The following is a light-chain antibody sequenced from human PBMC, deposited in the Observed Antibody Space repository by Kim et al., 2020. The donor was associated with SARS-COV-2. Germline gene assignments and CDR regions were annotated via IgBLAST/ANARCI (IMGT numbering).Light chain of an antibody. J-gene: IGLJ3*02. CDR3: NSRDSSGNHLV. V-gene: IGLV3-19*01. CDR2: GKN. CDR1: SLRSYY. Sequence: SSELTQDPAVSVALGQTVRITCQGDSLRSYYASWYQQKPGQAPVLVIYGKNNRPSGLPDRFSGSSSGNTASLTITGAPAEDEADYYCNSRDSSGNHLVFG.